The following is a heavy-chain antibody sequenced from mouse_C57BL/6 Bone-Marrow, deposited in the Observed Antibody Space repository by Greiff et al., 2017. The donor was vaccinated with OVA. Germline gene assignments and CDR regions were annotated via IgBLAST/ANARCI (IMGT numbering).Heavy chain of an antibody. J-gene: IGHJ4*01. CDR3: ARSGVEGGYAMDY. Sequence: QVHVKQSGAELAKPGASVKLSCKASGYTFTSYWMHWVKQRPGQGLEWIGYINPSSGYTKYNQKFKDKATLTADKSSSTAYMQLSSLTYEDSAVYYCARSGVEGGYAMDYWGQGTSVTVSS. V-gene: IGHV1-7*01. CDR1: GYTFTSYW. CDR2: INPSSGYT. D-gene: IGHD1-1*01.